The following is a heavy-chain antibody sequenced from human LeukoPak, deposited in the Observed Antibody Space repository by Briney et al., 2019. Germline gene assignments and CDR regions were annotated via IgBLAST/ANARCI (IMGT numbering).Heavy chain of an antibody. J-gene: IGHJ4*02. D-gene: IGHD3-3*01. Sequence: GGSLRLSCAASGFTFSSYGMHWVRQAPGKGLEWVAVISYDGSNKYYADSVKGRFTISRDNSKNTLYLQMNSLRAEDKAVYYCAKDLDVLRFLEWRFDYWGQGTLVTVSS. CDR3: AKDLDVLRFLEWRFDY. CDR2: ISYDGSNK. CDR1: GFTFSSYG. V-gene: IGHV3-30*18.